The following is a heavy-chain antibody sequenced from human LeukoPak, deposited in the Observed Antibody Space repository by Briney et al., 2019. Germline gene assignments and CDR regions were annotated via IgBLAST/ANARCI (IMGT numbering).Heavy chain of an antibody. V-gene: IGHV4-34*01. Sequence: SETLSLTCAVYGGSFSSYYWSRMRQPPGRGLEWIGEINHSGNTNYNPSSKSLVTISVNTSKNQFSLKLSSVTAADTAVYYCARGRYYYDSSGYYYIAFDIWGQGTMVTVSS. D-gene: IGHD3-22*01. CDR2: INHSGNT. CDR1: GGSFSSYY. CDR3: ARGRYYYDSSGYYYIAFDI. J-gene: IGHJ3*02.